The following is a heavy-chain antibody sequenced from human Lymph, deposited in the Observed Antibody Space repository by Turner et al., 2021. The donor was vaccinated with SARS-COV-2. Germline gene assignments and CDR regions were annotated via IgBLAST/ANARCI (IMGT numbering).Heavy chain of an antibody. CDR1: GFPLSNYA. J-gene: IGHJ4*02. CDR2: ISYDGSNK. CDR3: ASNFWSAYRLDY. Sequence: QVQLVESGGGVVQPGRSLRLSCVASGFPLSNYAMHWVRQAPGKGLEWVAVISYDGSNKYYADSVKGRFTISRDNSKNTLYLQMNSLRAEDTAVYYCASNFWSAYRLDYWGQGTLVTVSS. V-gene: IGHV3-30-3*01. D-gene: IGHD3-3*01.